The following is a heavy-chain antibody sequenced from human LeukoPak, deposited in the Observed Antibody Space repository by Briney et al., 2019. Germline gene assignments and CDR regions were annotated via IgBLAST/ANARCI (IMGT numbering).Heavy chain of an antibody. J-gene: IGHJ4*02. Sequence: GGSLRLSCAASGFTFSSYSMNWVRQTPGKGLEWVSSISSTSTYIYYADSVKGRFTISRDNAKNSLYLQMNSLRAEDTAVHYCARGGPNRKYYFDYWGQGTLVTVSS. CDR1: GFTFSSYS. V-gene: IGHV3-21*01. CDR2: ISSTSTYI. CDR3: ARGGPNRKYYFDY.